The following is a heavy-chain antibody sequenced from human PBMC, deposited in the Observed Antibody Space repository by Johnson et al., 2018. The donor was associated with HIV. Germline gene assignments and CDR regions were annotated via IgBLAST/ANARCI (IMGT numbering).Heavy chain of an antibody. V-gene: IGHV3-11*04. Sequence: IYYADSVKGRFTISRDNAKNSLYLQMNSLRAEDTAVYYCARGGYSPDDAFDIWGQGTMVTVSS. CDR2: I. D-gene: IGHD5-18*01. J-gene: IGHJ3*02. CDR3: ARGGYSPDDAFDI.